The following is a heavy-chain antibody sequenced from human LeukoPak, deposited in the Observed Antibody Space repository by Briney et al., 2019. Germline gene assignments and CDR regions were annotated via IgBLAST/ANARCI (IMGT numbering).Heavy chain of an antibody. CDR1: GGSFSGYY. J-gene: IGHJ4*02. D-gene: IGHD7-27*01. Sequence: SETLSLTCAVYGGSFSGYYWSWLRQPPGKGLEWIGEINHSGSTNYNPSLKSRVTISVDTSKNQFSLKLSSVTAADTAVYYCARLRLTGDFDYWGQGTLVTVSS. V-gene: IGHV4-34*01. CDR3: ARLRLTGDFDY. CDR2: INHSGST.